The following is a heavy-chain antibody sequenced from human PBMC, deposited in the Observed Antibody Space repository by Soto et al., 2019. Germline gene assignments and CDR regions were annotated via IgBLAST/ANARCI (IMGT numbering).Heavy chain of an antibody. CDR1: GGSITSGGYY. CDR3: ARGXPLL. Sequence: QVQLQESGPGLVKPSQTLSLTCTVSGGSITSGGYYWGWIRQHPGKGLEWIGCIYSSGSTYYNTXXXXXXXXXXXXXXXXXXXXXXXXXXXXXXXXXXARGXPLLWGQGTLVTVSS. V-gene: IGHV4-31*01. CDR2: IYSSGST. J-gene: IGHJ4*02.